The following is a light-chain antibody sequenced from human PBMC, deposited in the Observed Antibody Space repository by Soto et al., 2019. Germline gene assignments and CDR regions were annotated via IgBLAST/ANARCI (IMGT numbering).Light chain of an antibody. CDR3: QQYHTSSIT. Sequence: DRVTITCRASQAISSWLAWYPQKPGKAPNLLIYDASTLERGVPSRFSGTGSGTEFTLTIDRLQPDDFATYYCQQYHTSSITFGQGTRLEIK. V-gene: IGKV1-5*01. J-gene: IGKJ5*01. CDR2: DAS. CDR1: QAISSW.